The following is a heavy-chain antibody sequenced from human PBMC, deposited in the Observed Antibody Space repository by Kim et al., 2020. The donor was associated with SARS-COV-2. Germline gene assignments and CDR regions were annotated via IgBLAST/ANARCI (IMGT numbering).Heavy chain of an antibody. D-gene: IGHD3-22*01. V-gene: IGHV1-69*13. CDR3: ARCHYDSSGYYFDY. J-gene: IGHJ4*02. CDR1: GGIFSSYA. CDR2: IIPIFGTS. Sequence: SVKVSCKASGGIFSSYAISWVRQAPGQGLEWMGGIIPIFGTSNYAQKFQGRVTITADESTSTAYMELSSLRSEDTAVYYCARCHYDSSGYYFDYWGQGTLVTVSS.